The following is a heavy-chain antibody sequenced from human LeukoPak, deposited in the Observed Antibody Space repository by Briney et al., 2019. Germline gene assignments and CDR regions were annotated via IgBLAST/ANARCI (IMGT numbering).Heavy chain of an antibody. J-gene: IGHJ4*02. D-gene: IGHD5-18*01. Sequence: PGGSLRLSCAASGFTFSSYAMSWVRQAPGKGLEWVSAISGSGGSTYYADSVTGRFTISRDNSKNTLYLQMNSLRAEDTAVYYCAKAGIIRLWSSFDYWGQGTLVTVSS. CDR3: AKAGIIRLWSSFDY. CDR2: ISGSGGST. CDR1: GFTFSSYA. V-gene: IGHV3-23*01.